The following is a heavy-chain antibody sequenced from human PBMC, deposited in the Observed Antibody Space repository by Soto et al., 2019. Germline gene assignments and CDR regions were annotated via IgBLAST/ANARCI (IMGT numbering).Heavy chain of an antibody. V-gene: IGHV1-46*01. Sequence: ASVKVSCKASGYTLTSYYMHWVRPASGQGVEWMGLINPSRGSTSYAQKFQGRVTMTRDTSTSTVYMELSSLRSEDTAVYYCPRDHRPSDAFDIWGQGTMVNVAS. CDR1: GYTLTSYY. J-gene: IGHJ3*02. CDR3: PRDHRPSDAFDI. CDR2: INPSRGST.